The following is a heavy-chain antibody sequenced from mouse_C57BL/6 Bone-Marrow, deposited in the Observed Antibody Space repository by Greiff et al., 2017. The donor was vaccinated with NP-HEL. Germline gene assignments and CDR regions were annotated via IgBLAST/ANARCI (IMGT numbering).Heavy chain of an antibody. CDR2: ISNGGGST. Sequence: EVQLQESGGGLVQPGGSLKLSCAASGFTFSDYYMYWVRQTPEKRLEWVAYISNGGGSTYYPDTVKGRFTISRDNAKNTLYLQMSRLKSEDTAMYYCARWLLPYAMDYWGQGTSVTVSS. V-gene: IGHV5-12*01. J-gene: IGHJ4*01. CDR3: ARWLLPYAMDY. CDR1: GFTFSDYY. D-gene: IGHD2-3*01.